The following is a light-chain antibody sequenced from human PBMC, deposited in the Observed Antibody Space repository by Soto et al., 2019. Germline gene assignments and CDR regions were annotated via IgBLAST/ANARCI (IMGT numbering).Light chain of an antibody. CDR2: DAS. Sequence: EIVMTQSPDTLSASPGERATPSCRASQSVGSSLAWYQQNPGQAPRLLIQDASTRAPGIPARFSGSGSGTEFTLTISSMQSEDFAVYYCQQYYKWPLWTFGQGTKVDIK. V-gene: IGKV3-15*01. CDR1: QSVGSS. J-gene: IGKJ1*01. CDR3: QQYYKWPLWT.